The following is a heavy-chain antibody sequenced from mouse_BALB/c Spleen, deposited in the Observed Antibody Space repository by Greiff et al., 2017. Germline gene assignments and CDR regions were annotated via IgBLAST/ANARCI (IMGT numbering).Heavy chain of an antibody. V-gene: IGHV5-12-2*01. Sequence: EVKVVESGGGLVQPGGSLKLSCAASGFTFSSYTMSWVRQTPEKRLEWVAYISNGGGSTYYPDTVKGRFTISRDNAKNTLYLQMSSLKSEDTAMYYCARAIYYGPHWYFDVWGAGTTVTVSS. CDR2: ISNGGGST. CDR3: ARAIYYGPHWYFDV. J-gene: IGHJ1*01. CDR1: GFTFSSYT. D-gene: IGHD2-1*01.